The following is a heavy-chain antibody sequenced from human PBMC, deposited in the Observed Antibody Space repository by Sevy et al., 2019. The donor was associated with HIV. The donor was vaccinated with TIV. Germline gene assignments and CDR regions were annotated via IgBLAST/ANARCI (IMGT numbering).Heavy chain of an antibody. V-gene: IGHV3-23*01. D-gene: IGHD5-18*01. Sequence: GGSLRLSCAASGFTFSISAMTWVRQAPGKGLEWVSVISGSGNSAYYADSVKGRFTISSDNSKNTLSLQMNSLRAEDTAVYYCAKGGRSYGDSYFDHWGQGTLVTVSS. CDR1: GFTFSISA. J-gene: IGHJ4*02. CDR3: AKGGRSYGDSYFDH. CDR2: ISGSGNSA.